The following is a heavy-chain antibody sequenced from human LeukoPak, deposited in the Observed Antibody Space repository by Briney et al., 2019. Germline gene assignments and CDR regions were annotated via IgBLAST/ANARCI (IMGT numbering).Heavy chain of an antibody. CDR2: IYSGGST. CDR3: ARGPIVVGTYYYMDV. V-gene: IGHV3-53*01. J-gene: IGHJ6*03. CDR1: GFTFSGHW. Sequence: GGSLRLSCAASGFTFSGHWMSWVRQAPGKGLEWVSVIYSGGSTNYADSVKGRFTISRDNAKNTLYLQMNSLRVEDTAVYYCARGPIVVGTYYYMDVWGKGTTVTVSS. D-gene: IGHD2-2*01.